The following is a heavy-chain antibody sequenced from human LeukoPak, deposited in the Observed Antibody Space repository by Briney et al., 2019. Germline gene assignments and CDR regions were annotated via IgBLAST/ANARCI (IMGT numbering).Heavy chain of an antibody. V-gene: IGHV3-33*01. Sequence: GGSLRLSCAASGFTFSSYGMHWVRQAPGKGLEWVAVLLNDGSQEKYADSVKGRFTISRDNSKNTLFLQMNSLRAEDTAVYYCARDDALGDNALDIWGQGTMVTVSS. CDR2: LLNDGSQE. CDR3: ARDDALGDNALDI. J-gene: IGHJ3*02. D-gene: IGHD3-16*01. CDR1: GFTFSSYG.